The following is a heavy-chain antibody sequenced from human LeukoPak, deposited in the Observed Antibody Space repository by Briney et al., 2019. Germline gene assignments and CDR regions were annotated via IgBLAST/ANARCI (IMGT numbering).Heavy chain of an antibody. V-gene: IGHV3-21*01. J-gene: IGHJ3*02. CDR3: ARDFYSSSWRDAFDI. D-gene: IGHD6-13*01. CDR1: EFTFSSNS. CDR2: ISSSSSYI. Sequence: GGSLRPSCPAPEFTFSSNSMNWFRQLPGKGLNWASPISSSSSYIYYADSVKGRFTISRHNAKNSLYLQMNSLRAEDTAVYYCARDFYSSSWRDAFDIWGQGTMVTVSS.